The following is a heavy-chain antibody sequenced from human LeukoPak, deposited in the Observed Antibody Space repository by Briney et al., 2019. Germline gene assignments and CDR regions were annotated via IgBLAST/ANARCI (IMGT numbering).Heavy chain of an antibody. Sequence: ASVKVSCKASGYTFTSYGISWVRQAPGQGLEWMGWINPNSGATNYAQNFQGRVTMTTDTSISTAYMELSSLRSDDTALYYCAREYNWLQLQGYFDFWGQGTQVTVSS. J-gene: IGHJ4*02. CDR1: GYTFTSYG. V-gene: IGHV1-2*02. CDR2: INPNSGAT. D-gene: IGHD5-24*01. CDR3: AREYNWLQLQGYFDF.